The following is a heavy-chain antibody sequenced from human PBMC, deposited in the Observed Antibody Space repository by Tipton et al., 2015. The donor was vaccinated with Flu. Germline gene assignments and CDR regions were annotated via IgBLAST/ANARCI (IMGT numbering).Heavy chain of an antibody. CDR1: GGSISSYTYY. J-gene: IGHJ6*02. CDR3: ARDSAAHYGMDV. CDR2: IYYSGST. D-gene: IGHD6-13*01. Sequence: TLSLTCTVSGGSISSYTYYWGWFRQSPGTGLEWIGYIYYSGSTNYNPSLKSRVTISVDTSKNQFSLKLSSVTAADTAVYYCARDSAAHYGMDVWGQGTTVTVSS. V-gene: IGHV4-61*05.